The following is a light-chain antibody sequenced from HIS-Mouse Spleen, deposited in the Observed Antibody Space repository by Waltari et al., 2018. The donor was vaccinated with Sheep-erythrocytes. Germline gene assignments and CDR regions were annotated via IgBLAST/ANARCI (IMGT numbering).Light chain of an antibody. Sequence: SYVLTQPPSVSVAPGQTARITCGGNNIGSKSVHWYQQKPGQAPVLVVYDDSDRPSGIPGRFSGSNSGNTASLTVSGLQAEDEADYYCQAWDSSTAVFGGGTKLTVL. CDR1: NIGSKS. CDR3: QAWDSSTAV. J-gene: IGLJ2*01. V-gene: IGLV3-21*02. CDR2: DDS.